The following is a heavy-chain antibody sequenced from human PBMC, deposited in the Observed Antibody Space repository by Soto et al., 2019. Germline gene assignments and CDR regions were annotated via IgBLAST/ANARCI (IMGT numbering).Heavy chain of an antibody. CDR1: GGSMSSYY. J-gene: IGHJ5*02. Sequence: PSETLSLTCTVSGGSMSSYYWSWIRQPPGKGLEWIGYIYYSGSTNYNPSLKSRVTISVDTSKNQFSLKLSSVTAADTAVYYCARQVIPYYYGSGTRGWFDPWGQGTLVTVSS. D-gene: IGHD3-10*01. CDR3: ARQVIPYYYGSGTRGWFDP. V-gene: IGHV4-59*08. CDR2: IYYSGST.